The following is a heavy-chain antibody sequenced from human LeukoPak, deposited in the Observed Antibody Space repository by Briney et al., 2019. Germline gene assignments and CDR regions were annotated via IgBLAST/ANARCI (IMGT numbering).Heavy chain of an antibody. V-gene: IGHV1-69*13. Sequence: SVKVSCKASGGTFSSYAISWVRQAPGQGLEWRGGIIPIFGTANYAQKFQGRVTITADESTSTAYMDLSSLRSEDTAVYYCARVIRQLAHVGDAFDIWGQGTMVTVSS. CDR2: IIPIFGTA. J-gene: IGHJ3*02. CDR1: GGTFSSYA. D-gene: IGHD6-6*01. CDR3: ARVIRQLAHVGDAFDI.